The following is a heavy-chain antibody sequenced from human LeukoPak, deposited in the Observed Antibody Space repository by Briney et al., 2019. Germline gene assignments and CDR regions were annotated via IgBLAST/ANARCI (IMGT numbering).Heavy chain of an antibody. CDR2: ISSRSRDV. CDR1: GFIFSSYN. V-gene: IGHV3-21*01. Sequence: GGSLRLSCAASGFIFSSYNMNWVRQAPGKGLEWVSSISSRSRDVYYADSVKGRFTISRDNAKNSLYLQTNSLRAEDTAVYYCARDVFSLGSGRYVGGSFDVWGQGTMVTVSS. D-gene: IGHD1-26*01. J-gene: IGHJ3*01. CDR3: ARDVFSLGSGRYVGGSFDV.